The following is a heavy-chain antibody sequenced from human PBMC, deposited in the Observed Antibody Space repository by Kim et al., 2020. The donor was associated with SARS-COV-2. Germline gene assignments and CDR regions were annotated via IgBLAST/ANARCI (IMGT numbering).Heavy chain of an antibody. D-gene: IGHD6-19*01. CDR3: ARDGPDSSGWYDAHY. CDR2: IYSGGST. Sequence: GGSLRLSCAASGFTVSSNYMSWVRQAPGKGLEWVSVIYSGGSTYYADSVKGRFTISRDNSKNTLYLQMNSLRAEDTAVYYCARDGPDSSGWYDAHYWGQGTLVTVSS. CDR1: GFTVSSNY. J-gene: IGHJ4*02. V-gene: IGHV3-53*01.